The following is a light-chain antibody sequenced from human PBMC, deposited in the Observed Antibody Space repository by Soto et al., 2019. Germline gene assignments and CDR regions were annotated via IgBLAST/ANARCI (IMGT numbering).Light chain of an antibody. CDR1: SSDVGSYNL. V-gene: IGLV2-23*02. J-gene: IGLJ1*01. CDR3: CSYAGTSTPFV. CDR2: EVS. Sequence: QYALTQPASVSGSPGQSITISCTGTSSDVGSYNLVSWYQQHPGKAPKLMIYEVSKRPSGVSNRFSASKSGNTASLTISGLQAEDEADYYCCSYAGTSTPFVFGTGTKLTVL.